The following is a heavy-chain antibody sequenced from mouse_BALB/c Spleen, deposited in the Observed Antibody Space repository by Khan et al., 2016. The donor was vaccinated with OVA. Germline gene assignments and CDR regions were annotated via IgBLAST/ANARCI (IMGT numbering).Heavy chain of an antibody. J-gene: IGHJ3*01. V-gene: IGHV1-77*01. CDR2: IYPGSGNT. D-gene: IGHD1-2*01. CDR1: GYTFTDYY. CDR3: ARRNYFGYTFAY. Sequence: QVQLKQSGAELARPGASVKLSCKASGYTFTDYYINWVKQRTGQGLEWIGEIYPGSGNTYYNEKFKDKATLTADKSSTTAYMQLSSLPSEDSAVYFCARRNYFGYTFAYWGQGTLVTVSA.